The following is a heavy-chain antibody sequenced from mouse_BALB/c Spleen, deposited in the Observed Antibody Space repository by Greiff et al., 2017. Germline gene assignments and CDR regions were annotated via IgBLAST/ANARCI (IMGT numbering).Heavy chain of an antibody. V-gene: IGHV5-2*01. J-gene: IGHJ4*01. Sequence: EVQLVESGGGLVQPGESLKLSCESTEYEFPSHDMSWVRKTPEKRLELVAAIISDGGSTYYPDTMERRFTISRDNTKKTLYLQMSSLRSEDTALYYCARRRYDDAMDYWGQGTSVTVSS. CDR3: ARRRYDDAMDY. D-gene: IGHD2-14*01. CDR1: EYEFPSHD. CDR2: IISDGGST.